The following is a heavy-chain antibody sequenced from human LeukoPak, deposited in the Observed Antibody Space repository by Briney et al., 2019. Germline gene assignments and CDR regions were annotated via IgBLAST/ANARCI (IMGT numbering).Heavy chain of an antibody. CDR3: ARDTLGEGEDANYAVYYFDY. Sequence: PGGSLRLSCVASGFRFNTYWMSWVRQAPGKGLEWVANIKQDGNEKYYADSVKGRFTISRDNGKNSLDLQMNSLRADDTAVYYCARDTLGEGEDANYAVYYFDYWGQGTVVTVSS. CDR1: GFRFNTYW. J-gene: IGHJ4*02. D-gene: IGHD4/OR15-4a*01. CDR2: IKQDGNEK. V-gene: IGHV3-7*01.